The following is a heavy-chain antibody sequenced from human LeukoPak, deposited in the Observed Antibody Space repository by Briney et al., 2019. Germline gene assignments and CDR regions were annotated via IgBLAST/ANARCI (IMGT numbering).Heavy chain of an antibody. D-gene: IGHD3-3*01. CDR1: GGSISSSSYY. CDR3: ARLPLSMSGYPPDY. Sequence: SETLSLTCTVSGGSISSSSYYWGWIRQPPGKGLEWIGSIYYSGSTYYNPSLKSRVTISVDTSKNQFSLNLSSVTAADTAVYYCARLPLSMSGYPPDYWGQGTLVTVSS. V-gene: IGHV4-39*01. CDR2: IYYSGST. J-gene: IGHJ4*02.